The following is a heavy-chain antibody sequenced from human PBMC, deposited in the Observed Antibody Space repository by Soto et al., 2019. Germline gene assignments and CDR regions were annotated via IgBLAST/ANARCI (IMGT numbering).Heavy chain of an antibody. CDR1: GGSISSGGYY. CDR3: AGDRVRGVHNWFDP. D-gene: IGHD3-10*01. V-gene: IGHV4-31*03. CDR2: IYYSGST. Sequence: SETLSLTCTVSGGSISSGGYYWSWIRQHPGKGLEWIGYIYYSGSTYYNPSLKSRVTISVDTSKNQFSLKLSSVTAADTAVYYCAGDRVRGVHNWFDPCGQGTLVTVSS. J-gene: IGHJ5*02.